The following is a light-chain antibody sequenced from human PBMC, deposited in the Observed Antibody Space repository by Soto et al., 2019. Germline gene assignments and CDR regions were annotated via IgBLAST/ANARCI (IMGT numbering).Light chain of an antibody. CDR1: QSVSNS. V-gene: IGKV3-11*01. CDR2: DAS. CDR3: QQRSDWPRT. Sequence: EIVLTQSPATLSLSPGERATLSCRASQSVSNSLAWYQQKPGQAPRLLIYDASNRATGIPVRFSGSGSGTDFTLTISSLEPEDFAFYYCQQRSDWPRTFGQGTKVEIK. J-gene: IGKJ1*01.